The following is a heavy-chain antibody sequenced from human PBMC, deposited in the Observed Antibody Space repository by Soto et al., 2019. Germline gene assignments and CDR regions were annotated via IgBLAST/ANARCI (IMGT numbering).Heavy chain of an antibody. D-gene: IGHD3-10*01. V-gene: IGHV3-23*01. Sequence: EVQLLESGGGLVQPGGSLRLSCAASGFTFSSYGMNWVRQAPGKGLEWVSTISNGGGSTYYSDSVKGRFTISRDNSKNRLNLQMKNVRPENTAVYYCAKGIRASGRPYYFDYWGQGTLVTVSS. CDR1: GFTFSSYG. CDR2: ISNGGGST. CDR3: AKGIRASGRPYYFDY. J-gene: IGHJ4*02.